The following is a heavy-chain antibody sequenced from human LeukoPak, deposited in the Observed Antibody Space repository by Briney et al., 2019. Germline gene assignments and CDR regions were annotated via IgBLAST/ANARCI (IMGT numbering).Heavy chain of an antibody. Sequence: WETLSLTCTVSGGSISSYYWSWIRQPAGKGLEWIGRIYTSGSTNYNPSLKSRVTMSVDTSKNQFSLKLSSVTAADTAVYYCARDLLTYYYDSSGYFDYWGQGTLVTVSS. CDR1: GGSISSYY. D-gene: IGHD3-22*01. V-gene: IGHV4-4*07. CDR3: ARDLLTYYYDSSGYFDY. CDR2: IYTSGST. J-gene: IGHJ4*02.